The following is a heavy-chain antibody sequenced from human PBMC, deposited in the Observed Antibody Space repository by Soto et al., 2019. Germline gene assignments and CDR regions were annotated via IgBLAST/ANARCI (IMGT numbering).Heavy chain of an antibody. CDR2: ISSSGGST. CDR3: AKYQPMTQPRPYFDY. J-gene: IGHJ4*02. D-gene: IGHD3-22*01. CDR1: GFTFSSYA. Sequence: EVQLLESGGDLIQPGGSLRLSCAASGFTFSSYAMSWVRRAPGKGLGWDSAISSSGGSTFYADSVKGRFTISRDNSRNTLYLQMNSLRAEDTAIYYCAKYQPMTQPRPYFDYWGQGTLVTVSS. V-gene: IGHV3-23*01.